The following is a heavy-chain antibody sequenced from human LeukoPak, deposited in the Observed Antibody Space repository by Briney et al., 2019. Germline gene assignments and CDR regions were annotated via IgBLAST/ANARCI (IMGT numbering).Heavy chain of an antibody. CDR2: ISSSGTSM. D-gene: IGHD1-26*01. Sequence: GGSLRLSCAASGFTFSNAWMSWVRQAPGKGLEWVSYISSSGTSMYYADSVKGRFTISRDNAKNSLYLQMNSLRADDTAVYYCARVLGIVGGWGQGTLVTVSS. V-gene: IGHV3-11*04. CDR3: ARVLGIVGG. CDR1: GFTFSNAW. J-gene: IGHJ4*02.